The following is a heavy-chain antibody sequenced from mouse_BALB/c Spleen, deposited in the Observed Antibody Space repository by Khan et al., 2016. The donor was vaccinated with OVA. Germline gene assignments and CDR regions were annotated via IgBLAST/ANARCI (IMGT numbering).Heavy chain of an antibody. V-gene: IGHV1-63*02. J-gene: IGHJ1*01. D-gene: IGHD3-1*01. CDR1: GYTFTNYW. CDR2: IYPGGTFT. Sequence: QVQLQQSGAELIRPGTSVKISCKASGYTFTNYWLGWVKQRPGHGLEWIGDIYPGGTFTNYNEKFRGKATLTADTSSSTAYMQLSSPTSEASAVYFCARGATWYFDVWGAGTTVTVSS. CDR3: ARGATWYFDV.